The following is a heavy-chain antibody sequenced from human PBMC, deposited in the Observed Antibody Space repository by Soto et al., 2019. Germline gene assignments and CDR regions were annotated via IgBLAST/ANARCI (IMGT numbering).Heavy chain of an antibody. Sequence: ASVKVSCKASGYTFTSYGISWVRQAPGQGLEWMGWISAYNGNTNYAQKLQGRVTMTTDTSTSTAYMELRSLRSDDTAVYYCARDPDTGFMPDHDDSWGQGTLATVSS. CDR2: ISAYNGNT. CDR1: GYTFTSYG. V-gene: IGHV1-18*04. J-gene: IGHJ5*01. D-gene: IGHD2-8*01. CDR3: ARDPDTGFMPDHDDS.